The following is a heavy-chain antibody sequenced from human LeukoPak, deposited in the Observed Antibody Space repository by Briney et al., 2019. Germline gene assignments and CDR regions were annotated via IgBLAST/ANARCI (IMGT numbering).Heavy chain of an antibody. V-gene: IGHV1-69*13. CDR3: ARDMRITIFGQSWVFYYGMDV. D-gene: IGHD3-3*01. CDR1: GGTFSSYA. J-gene: IGHJ6*02. Sequence: GASVKVSCKASGGTFSSYAIGWVRQAPGQGLEWMGGIIPIFGTANYAQKFQGRVTITADESTSTAYMELSSLRSEDTAVYYCARDMRITIFGQSWVFYYGMDVWGQGTTVTVSS. CDR2: IIPIFGTA.